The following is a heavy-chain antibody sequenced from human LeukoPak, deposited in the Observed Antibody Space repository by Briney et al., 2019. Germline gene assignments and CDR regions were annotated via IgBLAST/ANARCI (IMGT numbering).Heavy chain of an antibody. J-gene: IGHJ4*02. D-gene: IGHD6-19*01. CDR3: ARDTIAVAGDLDY. V-gene: IGHV3-74*01. CDR2: IDSDGSTT. CDR1: GFTFNSSW. Sequence: PGGSLRLSCAASGFTFNSSWMHWVRQAPGKGLVWVSLIDSDGSTTTYADSVKGRFTISRDNAKNTLYLQMNNLRGEDTAVYYCARDTIAVAGDLDYWGQGTLVTVSS.